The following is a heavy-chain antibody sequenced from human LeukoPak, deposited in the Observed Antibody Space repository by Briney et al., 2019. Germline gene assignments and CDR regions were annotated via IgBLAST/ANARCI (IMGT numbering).Heavy chain of an antibody. D-gene: IGHD3-10*01. CDR2: IIESGEST. V-gene: IGHV3-23*01. CDR1: GLTFKNYA. J-gene: IGHJ4*02. CDR3: AKGSAQYYFDS. Sequence: PGGSLRLSCAASGLTFKNYAMYWVRQAPGKGLEWVTAIIESGESTYYTDSVKGRFTISRDNSKNTLYLQMNSLRAGDTAFYYCAKGSAQYYFDSWGQGTLVTVSS.